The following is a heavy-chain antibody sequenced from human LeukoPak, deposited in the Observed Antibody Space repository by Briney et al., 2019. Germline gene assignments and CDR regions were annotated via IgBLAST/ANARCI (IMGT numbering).Heavy chain of an antibody. CDR1: GGSISSDY. Sequence: SETLSLTCTVSGGSISSDYWSWIRQPPGKGLEWIGYISYNGNTNYNPSLKSRVTISVDTSKTQFSLRVRSMTAADTAVYYCARGGRYYYDSSGSDWGQGTLVTVSS. J-gene: IGHJ4*02. CDR3: ARGGRYYYDSSGSD. CDR2: ISYNGNT. V-gene: IGHV4-59*01. D-gene: IGHD3-22*01.